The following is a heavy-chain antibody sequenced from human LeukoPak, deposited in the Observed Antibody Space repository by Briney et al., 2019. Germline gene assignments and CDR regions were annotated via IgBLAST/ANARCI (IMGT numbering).Heavy chain of an antibody. CDR2: INHSGST. V-gene: IGHV4-34*01. D-gene: IGHD5-12*01. CDR1: GGSFSGYY. J-gene: IGHJ4*02. Sequence: SETLSLTCAVYGGSFSGYYWSWIRQPPGKGLEWIGEINHSGSTNYNPSLKSRVTISVDTSKNQFSLKLSSVTDADTAVYYSARAPVIDSGYDYWGQGTLVTVSS. CDR3: ARAPVIDSGYDY.